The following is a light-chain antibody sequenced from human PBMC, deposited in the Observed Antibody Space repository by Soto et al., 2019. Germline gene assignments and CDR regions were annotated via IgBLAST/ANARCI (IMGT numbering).Light chain of an antibody. CDR2: GVT. CDR3: SSYTSASTLLYL. V-gene: IGLV2-14*01. CDR1: SSDVGGYNY. J-gene: IGLJ1*01. Sequence: QSALTQPACVSGSRGQSITISCTGTSSDVGGYNYVSWYQQHPGIAPKLLIYGVTNRPSGVSTRFSGSKSGNTASLTISGLQAEDEADYHCSSYTSASTLLYLFGTGTKLTAL.